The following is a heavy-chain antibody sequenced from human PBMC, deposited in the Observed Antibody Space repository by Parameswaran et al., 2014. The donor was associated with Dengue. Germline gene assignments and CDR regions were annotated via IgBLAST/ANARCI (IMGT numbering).Heavy chain of an antibody. CDR2: ISYDGSNK. CDR3: VNDYGDYNHFFDY. V-gene: IGHV3-30*18. D-gene: IGHD4-17*01. J-gene: IGHJ4*02. Sequence: WIRQPPGKGLEWVAVISYDGSNKYYADSVEGRFTISRDNSKNTLYLQMNSLRADDTAVYYCVNDYGDYNHFFDYWGQGTLVTVSS.